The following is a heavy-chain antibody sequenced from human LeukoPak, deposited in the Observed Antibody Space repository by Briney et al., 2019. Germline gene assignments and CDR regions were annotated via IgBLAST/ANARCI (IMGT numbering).Heavy chain of an antibody. J-gene: IGHJ4*02. V-gene: IGHV3-30*02. CDR3: VRDLXXLPHKYFDS. D-gene: IGHD3-16*01. Sequence: PGGSLRLSCATSGFSFSAYGMHWVRQAPGKGLEWVAYIWYDGSNIDYANSVKGRFTISRDTSKSTVYLKMNSLRPDDTAVYYCVRDLXXLPHKYFDSWGQGTLVTVSS. CDR1: GFSFSAYG. CDR2: IWYDGSNI.